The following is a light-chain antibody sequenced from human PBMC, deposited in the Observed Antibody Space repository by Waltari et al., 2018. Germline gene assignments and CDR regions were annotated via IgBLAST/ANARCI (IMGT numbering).Light chain of an antibody. CDR2: GTS. V-gene: IGKV3-20*01. CDR1: QSVTSIS. Sequence: ELVLTQSPGALSLSPGARATLPCGASQSVTSISLTWYQQKLGQAPRPLIYGTSSRATGIPDSFSGSGSGTDFTLTISSLEPEDFAVYYCQQYDGEVVTFGGGTKVEI. J-gene: IGKJ4*01. CDR3: QQYDGEVVT.